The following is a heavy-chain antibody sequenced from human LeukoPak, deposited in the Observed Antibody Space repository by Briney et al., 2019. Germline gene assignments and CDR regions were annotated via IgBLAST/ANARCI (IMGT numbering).Heavy chain of an antibody. J-gene: IGHJ6*03. CDR3: ARDHRPEIQYYYMDV. Sequence: AGGSLRLFCAASGFSLSNYGMHWVRQAPGKGLEWVAALLYDGNTKHYADSVKGRFTISRDISKNTFYLQMNSLTAEDTAVYYCARDHRPEIQYYYMDVWGKGTTVGVSS. D-gene: IGHD1-14*01. V-gene: IGHV3-33*01. CDR1: GFSLSNYG. CDR2: LLYDGNTK.